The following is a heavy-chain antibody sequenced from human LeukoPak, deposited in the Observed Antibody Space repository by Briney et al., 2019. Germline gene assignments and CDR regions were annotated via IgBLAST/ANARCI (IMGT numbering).Heavy chain of an antibody. Sequence: SVKVYCKASGGTFSSYAISWGRQAPGQGLEWMGGIIPIFGTANYAQKFQGRVTITADESTSAAYMELSSLRSEDTAVYYCARHPGYCSGGSCYYYYYYGMDVWGKGTTVTVSS. V-gene: IGHV1-69*13. CDR3: ARHPGYCSGGSCYYYYYYGMDV. CDR1: GGTFSSYA. CDR2: IIPIFGTA. D-gene: IGHD2-15*01. J-gene: IGHJ6*04.